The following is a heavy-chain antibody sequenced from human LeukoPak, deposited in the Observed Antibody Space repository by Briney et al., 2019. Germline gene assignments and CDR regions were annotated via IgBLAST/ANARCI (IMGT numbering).Heavy chain of an antibody. D-gene: IGHD3-10*01. Sequence: GGSLRLSCAASGFTFSSYSMNWVRQAPGKGLEWVSSISSSSSYIYYADSVKGRFTISRDNTKNSLYLQMNSPRAEDTAVYYCARIYGSGSYYKDWGQGTLVTVSS. CDR2: ISSSSSYI. CDR3: ARIYGSGSYYKD. J-gene: IGHJ4*02. V-gene: IGHV3-21*01. CDR1: GFTFSSYS.